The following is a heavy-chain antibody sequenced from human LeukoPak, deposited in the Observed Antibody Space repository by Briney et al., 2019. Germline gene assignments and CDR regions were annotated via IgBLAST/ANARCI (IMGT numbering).Heavy chain of an antibody. CDR2: ISYDGSNK. CDR3: ARDGATVTTLNNYYYGMDV. J-gene: IGHJ6*02. CDR1: GFTFSSYA. V-gene: IGHV3-30*04. Sequence: GRSLRLSCAASGFTFSSYAMHWVRQAPGKGLEWVAVISYDGSNKYYADSVKGRFTISRDNSKNTLYLQMNSLRAEDTAVYYCARDGATVTTLNNYYYGMDVWGQGTTVTVSS. D-gene: IGHD4-17*01.